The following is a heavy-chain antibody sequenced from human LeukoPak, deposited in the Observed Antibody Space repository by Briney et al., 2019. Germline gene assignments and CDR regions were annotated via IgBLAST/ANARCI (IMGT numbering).Heavy chain of an antibody. CDR3: AKNGDSMVRGSLYFQH. V-gene: IGHV3-7*03. Sequence: GGSLRLSCVASRFTFSNHYMSWVRQAPGKGLEWVATIKPDGSETFYVDSVKGRFTVSRDNAKNSLYLQMSSLRAEDTAVYYCAKNGDSMVRGSLYFQHWGQGTLVTVSS. CDR2: IKPDGSET. D-gene: IGHD3-10*01. CDR1: RFTFSNHY. J-gene: IGHJ1*01.